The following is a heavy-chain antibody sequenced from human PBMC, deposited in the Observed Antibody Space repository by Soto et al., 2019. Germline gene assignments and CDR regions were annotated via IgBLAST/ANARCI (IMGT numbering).Heavy chain of an antibody. D-gene: IGHD1-26*01. CDR3: ASPEDAVGAKSFDY. CDR2: IIPILGIA. V-gene: IGHV1-69*02. J-gene: IGHJ4*02. Sequence: QVQLVQSGAEVKKPGSSVKVSCKASGGTFSSYTISWVRQAPGQGLEWMGRIIPILGIANYAQKFQGRVTITADKSTSTAYMELSSLRSEDTAVYYCASPEDAVGAKSFDYWGQGTLVTVSS. CDR1: GGTFSSYT.